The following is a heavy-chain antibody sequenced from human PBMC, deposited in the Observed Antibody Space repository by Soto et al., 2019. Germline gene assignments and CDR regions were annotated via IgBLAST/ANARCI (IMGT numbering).Heavy chain of an antibody. CDR1: GGSISSYY. J-gene: IGHJ5*02. V-gene: IGHV4-59*01. CDR3: AREVAARLAGDWFDP. Sequence: PSETLSLTCTVSGGSISSYYWSWIRQPPGKGLEWIGYIYYSGSTNYNPSLKSRVTISVDTSKNQFSLKLSSVTAADTAVYYCAREVAARLAGDWFDPWGQGTLVTVSS. D-gene: IGHD6-6*01. CDR2: IYYSGST.